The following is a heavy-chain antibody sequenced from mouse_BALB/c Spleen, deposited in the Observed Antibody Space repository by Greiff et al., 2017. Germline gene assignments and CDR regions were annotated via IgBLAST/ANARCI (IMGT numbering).Heavy chain of an antibody. CDR2: ISSGSSTI. V-gene: IGHV5-17*02. CDR1: GFTFSSFG. J-gene: IGHJ2*01. D-gene: IGHD2-14*01. Sequence: EVKLVESGGGLVQPGGSRKLSCAASGFTFSSFGMHWVRQAPEKGLEWVAYISSGSSTIYYADTVKGRFTISRDNPKNTLFLQMTSLRSEDTAMYYCARVGYDGGYYFDYWGQGTTLTVSS. CDR3: ARVGYDGGYYFDY.